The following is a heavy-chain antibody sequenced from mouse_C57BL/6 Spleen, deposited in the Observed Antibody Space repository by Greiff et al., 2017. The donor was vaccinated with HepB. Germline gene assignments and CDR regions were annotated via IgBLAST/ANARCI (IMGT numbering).Heavy chain of an antibody. CDR1: GYTFTDYY. CDR3: ARGHYGNYGYFDY. J-gene: IGHJ2*01. Sequence: EVQLQQSGPVLVKPGASVKMSCKASGYTFTDYYMNWVKQSHGKSLEWIGVINPYNGGTSYNQKFKGKATLTVDKSSSTAYMELNSLTSEDSAVYYCARGHYGNYGYFDYWGQGTTLTVSS. CDR2: INPYNGGT. D-gene: IGHD2-1*01. V-gene: IGHV1-19*01.